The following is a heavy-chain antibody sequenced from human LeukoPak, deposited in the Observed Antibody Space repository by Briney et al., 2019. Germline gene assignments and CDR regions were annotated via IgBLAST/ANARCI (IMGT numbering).Heavy chain of an antibody. Sequence: ASVKVSCKASGYTFTGYYMHWVRQAPGQGLERMGWINPNSGGTNYAQKFQGRVTMTRDTSISTAYMELSRLRSDDTAVYYCARKISGSFIFDYWGQGTLVTVSS. V-gene: IGHV1-2*02. CDR3: ARKISGSFIFDY. D-gene: IGHD1-26*01. CDR1: GYTFTGYY. J-gene: IGHJ4*02. CDR2: INPNSGGT.